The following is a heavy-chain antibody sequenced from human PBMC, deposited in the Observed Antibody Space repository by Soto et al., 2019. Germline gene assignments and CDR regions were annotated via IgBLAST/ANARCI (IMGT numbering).Heavy chain of an antibody. CDR3: ATPEVGSSGSHSCY. CDR1: GGSISSSSYY. J-gene: IGHJ4*02. D-gene: IGHD3-22*01. V-gene: IGHV4-39*01. CDR2: IYYSGST. Sequence: SETLSLTCTVSGGSISSSSYYWGWIRQPPGKGLEWIGSIYYSGSTYYNPSLKSRVTISVDTSKNQFSLKLSSVTAADTAVYYCATPEVGSSGSHSCYWGQGTLVTVSS.